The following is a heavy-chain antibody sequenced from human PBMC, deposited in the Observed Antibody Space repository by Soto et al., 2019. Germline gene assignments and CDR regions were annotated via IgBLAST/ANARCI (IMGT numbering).Heavy chain of an antibody. J-gene: IGHJ4*02. CDR3: ARERYSYGPYYFDY. CDR1: GFTFSDYY. V-gene: IGHV3-11*01. Sequence: QVQLVESGGDLVKPGGSLRLSCAASGFTFSDYYMSWIRQAPGKGLEWVSSITSSGSTTYYTDSVKGRFTISRDNAKNSLYLKMNSLRAEDTAVYYCARERYSYGPYYFDYWGQGTLVTVSS. D-gene: IGHD5-18*01. CDR2: ITSSGSTT.